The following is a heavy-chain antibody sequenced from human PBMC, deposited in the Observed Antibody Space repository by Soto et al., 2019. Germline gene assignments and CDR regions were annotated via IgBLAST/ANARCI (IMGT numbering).Heavy chain of an antibody. D-gene: IGHD1-1*01. Sequence: QVQLQQSGPGLVKPSETLSLTCTVSGGSIINYYCSWFRQSPGKGLEWIGYINHDGYSAYNLSLKRRRTMSADTSKTQFSLMLDSVTATDTAVYYCARQGYGPQHGRVDAWGQGTTVIVSS. CDR3: ARQGYGPQHGRVDA. J-gene: IGHJ6*02. CDR2: INHDGYS. CDR1: GGSIINYY. V-gene: IGHV4-59*08.